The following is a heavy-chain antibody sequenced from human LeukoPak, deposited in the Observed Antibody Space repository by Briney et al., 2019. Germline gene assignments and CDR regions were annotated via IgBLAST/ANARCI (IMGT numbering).Heavy chain of an antibody. CDR2: IYYSGST. CDR3: ARGGYYGSGNDFRFDP. V-gene: IGHV4-59*01. Sequence: SETLSLTCTVSGGSISSYYWSWLRQPPGKGLEWIGYIYYSGSTNYKPSLKSRVTISVATSKNQFSLKLSSVTAAATAVYYCARGGYYGSGNDFRFDPWGQGTLVTVSS. D-gene: IGHD3-10*01. CDR1: GGSISSYY. J-gene: IGHJ5*02.